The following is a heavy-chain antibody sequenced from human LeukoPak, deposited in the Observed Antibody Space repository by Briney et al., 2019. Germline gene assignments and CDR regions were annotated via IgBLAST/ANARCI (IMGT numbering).Heavy chain of an antibody. Sequence: PGGSLRLSCAASGFTFSTYSMNWVRQAPGKRLEWVSYISSNTSAIYYADSVKGRFAISRDSAKNSLYLQMDSLRAEDTAVYYCARPLLGYCSGGSCPFDCWGQGTLVTVSS. CDR1: GFTFSTYS. CDR2: ISSNTSAI. J-gene: IGHJ4*02. D-gene: IGHD2-15*01. CDR3: ARPLLGYCSGGSCPFDC. V-gene: IGHV3-48*01.